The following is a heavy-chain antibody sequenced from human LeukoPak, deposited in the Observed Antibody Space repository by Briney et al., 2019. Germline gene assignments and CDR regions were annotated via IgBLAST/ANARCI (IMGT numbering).Heavy chain of an antibody. CDR3: ARGVVGATAFAY. J-gene: IGHJ4*02. V-gene: IGHV4-4*07. D-gene: IGHD1-26*01. CDR2: IYASGST. CDR1: GGSISGYT. Sequence: SETQFLTCTVSGGSISGYTWSWIRQPAGKGLEWIGRIYASGSTNYNPSLQGRVTMSVDTSRGQFFLMVHSVTAADTAVYYCARGVVGATAFAYWGQGTVVTASS.